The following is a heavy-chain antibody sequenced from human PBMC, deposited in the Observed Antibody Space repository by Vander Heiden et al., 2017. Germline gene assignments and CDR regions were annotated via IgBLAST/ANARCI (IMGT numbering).Heavy chain of an antibody. CDR2: IYYSGST. J-gene: IGHJ4*02. V-gene: IGHV4-59*01. Sequence: QVQLQESGPGLVKPSETLSLTCTVSGGSISSYNWSWIRQPPGKGLEWIGYIYYSGSTNYNPSLKSRVTISVDTSKNQFSLKLSSVTAADTAVYYCARGGVAEKKGVDYWGQGTLVTVSS. CDR1: GGSISSYN. D-gene: IGHD2-15*01. CDR3: ARGGVAEKKGVDY.